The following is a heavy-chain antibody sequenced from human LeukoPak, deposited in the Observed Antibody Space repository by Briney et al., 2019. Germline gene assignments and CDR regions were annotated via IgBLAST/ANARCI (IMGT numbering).Heavy chain of an antibody. CDR3: ARHDSWAGWFDP. CDR1: GFIFSNYA. Sequence: GGSLRLSCAASGAASGFIFSNYAMNWVRQAPGKGLEWVSVIYSGGTTYSADSVKGRFTISRDNSKNTLYLQMNSLRAEDTAVYYCARHDSWAGWFDPWGQGTLVTVSS. D-gene: IGHD3-22*01. V-gene: IGHV3-66*04. CDR2: IYSGGTT. J-gene: IGHJ5*02.